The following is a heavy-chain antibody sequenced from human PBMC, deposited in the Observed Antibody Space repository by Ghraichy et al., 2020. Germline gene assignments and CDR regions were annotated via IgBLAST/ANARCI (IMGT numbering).Heavy chain of an antibody. CDR1: GYTFTGYY. CDR3: ARDRGLAAAGTPSLSDWFDP. V-gene: IGHV1-2*04. J-gene: IGHJ5*02. CDR2: INPNSGGT. Sequence: ASVKVSCKASGYTFTGYYMHWVRQAPGQGLEWMGWINPNSGGTNYAQKFQGWVTMTRDTSISTAYMELSRLRSDDTAVYYCARDRGLAAAGTPSLSDWFDPWGQGTLVTVSS. D-gene: IGHD6-13*01.